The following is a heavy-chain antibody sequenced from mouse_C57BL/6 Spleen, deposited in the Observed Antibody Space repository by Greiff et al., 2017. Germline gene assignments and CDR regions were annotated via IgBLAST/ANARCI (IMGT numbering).Heavy chain of an antibody. V-gene: IGHV1-80*01. D-gene: IGHD4-1*01. CDR1: GYAFSSYW. CDR2: IYPGDGDT. J-gene: IGHJ3*01. CDR3: ARQDWDVSIFAY. Sequence: VQLQQSGAELVKPGASVKISCKASGYAFSSYWMNWVKQRPGKGLEWIGQIYPGDGDTNYNGKFKGKATLTADKSSSTAYMQLSSLTSKDSAVYFYARQDWDVSIFAYWGQGTLVTVSA.